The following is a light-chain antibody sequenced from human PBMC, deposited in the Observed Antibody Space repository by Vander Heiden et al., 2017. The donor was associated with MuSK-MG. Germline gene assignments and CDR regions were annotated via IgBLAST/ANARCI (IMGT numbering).Light chain of an antibody. CDR2: AAS. CDR3: HQSYSTLWT. J-gene: IGKJ1*01. V-gene: IGKV1-39*01. CDR1: QSISRF. Sequence: DIQMTQSQSSLSASVGDRVTIACRASQSISRFLNWYQHIPGKAPKLLIYAASTLRSGVPSRFSGSGSGTDFTLTISSLQPEDSGTYYCHQSYSTLWTFGQGTKVEIK.